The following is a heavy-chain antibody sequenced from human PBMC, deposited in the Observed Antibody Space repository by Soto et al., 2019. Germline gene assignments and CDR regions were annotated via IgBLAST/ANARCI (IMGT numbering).Heavy chain of an antibody. CDR3: ASLLGTVTTFDS. D-gene: IGHD1-1*01. CDR1: GFTFSSRY. J-gene: IGHJ4*02. CDR2: IGPDGSDR. Sequence: GGSLRLSCAASGFTFSSRYMSWVRQAPGKGLEWVATIGPDGSDRYYVDSVKGRFTVSRDNARTSLYLQMNSLRVDDTAMFYCASLLGTVTTFDSWGQGALVTVSS. V-gene: IGHV3-7*01.